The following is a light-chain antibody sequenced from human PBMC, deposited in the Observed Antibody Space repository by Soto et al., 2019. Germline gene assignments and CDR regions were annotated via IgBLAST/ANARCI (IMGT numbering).Light chain of an antibody. CDR1: QSVSSY. CDR3: QQRTDWPPT. CDR2: DVS. V-gene: IGKV3-11*01. Sequence: EIVLTQSPATLSLSPGERATLSCRASQSVSSYLTWYQQKPGQAPRLLIYDVSNRATGIPARFSGSGSGTDFTLTIRSLEPEDFAVYYCQQRTDWPPTFGQGTNVEI. J-gene: IGKJ1*01.